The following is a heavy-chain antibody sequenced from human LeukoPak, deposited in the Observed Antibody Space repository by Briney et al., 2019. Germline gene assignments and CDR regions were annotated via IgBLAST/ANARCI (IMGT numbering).Heavy chain of an antibody. CDR1: GYSFTSYG. J-gene: IGHJ4*02. CDR3: ARGPVVAATTMLLNFDY. V-gene: IGHV1-18*01. Sequence: GASVKVSCKASGYSFTSYGFNWVRQAPGQGLEWMGWMSAYNGKTNYAHSLQGRVTVTADTSTSTAYMELRSLRSEDTAVYYCARGPVVAATTMLLNFDYWGQGTLVTVSS. D-gene: IGHD2-15*01. CDR2: MSAYNGKT.